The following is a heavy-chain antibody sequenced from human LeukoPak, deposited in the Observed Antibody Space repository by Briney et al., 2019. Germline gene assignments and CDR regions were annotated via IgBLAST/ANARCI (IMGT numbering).Heavy chain of an antibody. V-gene: IGHV3-30*02. D-gene: IGHD2-2*02. J-gene: IGHJ4*02. CDR2: VRYDGSQK. CDR1: GFTFSSYD. CDR3: AKIPGYYFDY. Sequence: GGSLRLSCAASGFTFSSYDMYWVRQAPGKGLDWVAFVRYDGSQKYYADSVKGRFTISRDNSKNTLYLQMNSLRAEDTAVYYCAKIPGYYFDYWGQGTLVTVSS.